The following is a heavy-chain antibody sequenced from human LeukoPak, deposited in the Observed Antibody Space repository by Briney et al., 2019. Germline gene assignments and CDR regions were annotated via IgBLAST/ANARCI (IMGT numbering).Heavy chain of an antibody. Sequence: PSETLSLTCTVSGGSISSSSYYWGWLRQPPGKGLEWIGSIYYSGSTYYNPSLKSRVTIPVDTSKNQFSLKLSSVTAADTAVYYCANLGTLWFGELYFDYWGQGTLVTVSS. CDR3: ANLGTLWFGELYFDY. CDR1: GGSISSSSYY. J-gene: IGHJ4*02. D-gene: IGHD3-10*01. CDR2: IYYSGST. V-gene: IGHV4-39*01.